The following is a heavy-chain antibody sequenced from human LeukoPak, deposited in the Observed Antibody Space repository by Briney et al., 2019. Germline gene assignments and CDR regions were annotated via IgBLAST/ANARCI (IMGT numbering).Heavy chain of an antibody. D-gene: IGHD6-6*01. J-gene: IGHJ3*02. CDR1: GFIFGSYW. CDR3: ARGFVAAFDI. V-gene: IGHV3-74*01. Sequence: GGSLRLSCAASGFIFGSYWMHWVRHAPGKGLVWVSRINTDGSITTYADSVQGRFTVSRDNANNTVYLHMNSLRDEDTAVYYCARGFVAAFDIWGQGTKVTVSS. CDR2: INTDGSIT.